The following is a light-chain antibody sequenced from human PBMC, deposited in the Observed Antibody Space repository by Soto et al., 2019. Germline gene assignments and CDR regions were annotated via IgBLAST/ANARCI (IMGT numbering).Light chain of an antibody. J-gene: IGKJ1*01. CDR1: QGISSY. CDR2: AAS. V-gene: IGKV1-9*01. Sequence: DIQLTQSPSFLSASVGDRVTITCRASQGISSYLAWYQQKPGKAPKLLIYAASTLQSGVPSRFSGSGSGTEFTLTINSLQPEDFATYYCQQSYSTPPGTFGQGTRWIS. CDR3: QQSYSTPPGT.